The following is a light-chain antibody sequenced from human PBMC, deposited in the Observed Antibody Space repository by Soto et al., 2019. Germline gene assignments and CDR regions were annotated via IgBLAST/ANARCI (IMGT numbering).Light chain of an antibody. J-gene: IGLJ1*01. V-gene: IGLV2-14*01. Sequence: QSALTQPASVSGAPGQSITISCTGTSSDVGDYKYVSWYQKHPGKAPKALIYEVSNRPSDVSLRFSGSKSGTTAFLTISGLQAEDEADYYCSSFISSSTIVFGSGTKETVL. CDR2: EVS. CDR1: SSDVGDYKY. CDR3: SSFISSSTIV.